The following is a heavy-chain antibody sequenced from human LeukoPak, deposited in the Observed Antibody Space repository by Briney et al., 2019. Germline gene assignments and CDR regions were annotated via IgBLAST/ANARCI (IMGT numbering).Heavy chain of an antibody. D-gene: IGHD4-17*01. Sequence: GGSLRLSCAASGFTFSSYAMSWVRQAPGKGLEWVSAISGSGGSTYYADSVKDRFTISRDNSKNTLYLQMNSLRAEDTAVYYCAKDLPYGDYLYYFDYWGQGTLVTVSS. CDR2: ISGSGGST. V-gene: IGHV3-23*01. CDR1: GFTFSSYA. J-gene: IGHJ4*02. CDR3: AKDLPYGDYLYYFDY.